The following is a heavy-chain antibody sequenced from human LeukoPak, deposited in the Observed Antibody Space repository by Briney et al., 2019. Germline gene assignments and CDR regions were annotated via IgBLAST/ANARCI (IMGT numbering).Heavy chain of an antibody. Sequence: GGSLRLSCAASGFSFSSYGMHWVRQAPGKGLEWVAVISYDGSNKYYADSVKGRFTISRDNSKNTLYLQMNSLRAEDTAVYYCARAEGSGSSFDYWGQGTLVTVSS. J-gene: IGHJ4*02. CDR1: GFSFSSYG. V-gene: IGHV3-30*03. CDR3: ARAEGSGSSFDY. CDR2: ISYDGSNK. D-gene: IGHD3-10*01.